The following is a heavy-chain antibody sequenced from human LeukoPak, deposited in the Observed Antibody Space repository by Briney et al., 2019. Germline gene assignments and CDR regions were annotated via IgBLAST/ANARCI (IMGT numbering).Heavy chain of an antibody. D-gene: IGHD2-2*01. Sequence: PSETLSLTCTVSGGSISSGGYYWSWIRQPPGKGLEWIGYIYHSGSTYYNPSLKSRVTISVDRSKNQFSLKLSSVTAADTAVYYYARDIVPAKNWFDPWGQGTLVTVSS. CDR3: ARDIVPAKNWFDP. CDR1: GGSISSGGYY. J-gene: IGHJ5*02. CDR2: IYHSGST. V-gene: IGHV4-30-2*01.